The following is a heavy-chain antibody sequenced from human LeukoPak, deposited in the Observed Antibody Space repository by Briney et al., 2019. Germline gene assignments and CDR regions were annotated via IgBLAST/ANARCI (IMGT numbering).Heavy chain of an antibody. CDR1: GTTFTGYY. CDR2: ITPNSGAT. D-gene: IGHD5-12*01. Sequence: ASVKASCKASGTTFTGYYIQWVRLAPGQGHEGMGWITPNSGATKYAQNFQGRVTMTKDTSISTAYMELSRLRSDDTAMYYCAKTSGYFPLCFFDYWGRGTLVTVSS. J-gene: IGHJ4*02. CDR3: AKTSGYFPLCFFDY. V-gene: IGHV1-2*02.